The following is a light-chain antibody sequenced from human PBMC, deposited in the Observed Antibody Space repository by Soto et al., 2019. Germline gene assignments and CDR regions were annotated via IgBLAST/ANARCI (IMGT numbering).Light chain of an antibody. CDR3: HQYNNWPPIT. CDR1: QSIRSD. Sequence: EIVMTQSPASLSVSPGERVTLSCRASQSIRSDLAWYQHKPGQAPRLLMYGASTRATGTPARFSGSWSGTEFTLTISSLQSEDFAVYFCHQYNNWPPITFGQGTRLEIK. CDR2: GAS. J-gene: IGKJ5*01. V-gene: IGKV3-15*01.